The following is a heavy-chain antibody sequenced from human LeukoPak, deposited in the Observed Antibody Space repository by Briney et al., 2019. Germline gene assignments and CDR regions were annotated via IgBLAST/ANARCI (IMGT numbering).Heavy chain of an antibody. D-gene: IGHD5-18*01. CDR1: GGSISSYY. J-gene: IGHJ4*02. CDR3: ARDVDTAVVDY. CDR2: INHSGST. V-gene: IGHV4-34*01. Sequence: SETLSLTCTVSGGSISSYYWSWIRQPPGKGLEWIGEINHSGSTNYNPSLKSRVTISVDTSKNQFSLKLSSVTAADTAVYYCARDVDTAVVDYWGQGTLVTGSS.